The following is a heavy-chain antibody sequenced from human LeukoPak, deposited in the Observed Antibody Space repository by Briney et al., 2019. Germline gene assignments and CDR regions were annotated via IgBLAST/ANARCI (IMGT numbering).Heavy chain of an antibody. CDR3: AREGIVVVPAAPYYYYMDV. CDR1: GYTFTSYY. Sequence: GASVEVSCKASGYTFTSYYMHWVRQAPGQGLEWMGIINPSGGSTSYAQKFQGRVTMTRDTSTSTVYMELSSLRSEDTAVYYCAREGIVVVPAAPYYYYMDVWGKGTTVTVSS. V-gene: IGHV1-46*01. D-gene: IGHD2-2*01. J-gene: IGHJ6*03. CDR2: INPSGGST.